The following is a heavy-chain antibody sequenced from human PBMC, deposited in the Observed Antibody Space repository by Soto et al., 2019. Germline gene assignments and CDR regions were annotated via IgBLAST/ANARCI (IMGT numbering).Heavy chain of an antibody. D-gene: IGHD6-6*01. CDR3: AHRRARPSARDDAYDI. J-gene: IGHJ3*02. Sequence: QITLKESGPTLVTPTQTLTLTCIFSGFSLTTSGEGVGWIRQPPGKSLEWLALIYWDDAKRYNSSLKSRLTITKDTSKNQVVLTMTNMDPIDTATYYCAHRRARPSARDDAYDIWGQGTVVTVSS. CDR1: GFSLTTSGEG. CDR2: IYWDDAK. V-gene: IGHV2-5*02.